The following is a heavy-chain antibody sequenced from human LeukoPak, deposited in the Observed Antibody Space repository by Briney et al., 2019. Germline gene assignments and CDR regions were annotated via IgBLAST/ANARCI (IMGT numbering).Heavy chain of an antibody. D-gene: IGHD1-26*01. CDR3: ARRSLTSDY. CDR2: IYYSGST. CDR1: GGSVSSGSYY. V-gene: IGHV4-61*01. Sequence: SETLSLTCTVSGGSVSSGSYYWSWIRQPPGKGLEWIGYIYYSGSTNYNPSLKSRVTISVDTSKNQFSLKLSSVTAADTAVYYCARRSLTSDYWGQGTLVTVSS. J-gene: IGHJ4*02.